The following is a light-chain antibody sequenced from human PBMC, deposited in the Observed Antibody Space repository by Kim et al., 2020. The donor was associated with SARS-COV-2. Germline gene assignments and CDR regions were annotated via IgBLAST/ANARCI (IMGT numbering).Light chain of an antibody. CDR1: QSVSSY. Sequence: SPGERATLSRRASQSVSSYLAWYQPKPGQAPRLLIYDASNRATGIPARFSGSGSGTDFTLTISSLEPEDFAVYYCQQRSNWPPWTFGQGTKVDIK. CDR2: DAS. CDR3: QQRSNWPPWT. J-gene: IGKJ1*01. V-gene: IGKV3-11*01.